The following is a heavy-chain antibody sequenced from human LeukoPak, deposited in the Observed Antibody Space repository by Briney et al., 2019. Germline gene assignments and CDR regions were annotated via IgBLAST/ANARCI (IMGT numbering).Heavy chain of an antibody. D-gene: IGHD1-26*01. J-gene: IGHJ3*02. CDR2: IKSKTDGETT. CDR3: ITDPGEWEPI. Sequence: GGSLRLSCATSGLTFSNAWMSWVRQAPGKGLGWVGPIKSKTDGETTDYAAPVKGRFTISRDDSKNTLYLQMNRLKTEDTAVYYCITDPGEWEPIWGQGTMVTVSS. V-gene: IGHV3-15*01. CDR1: GLTFSNAW.